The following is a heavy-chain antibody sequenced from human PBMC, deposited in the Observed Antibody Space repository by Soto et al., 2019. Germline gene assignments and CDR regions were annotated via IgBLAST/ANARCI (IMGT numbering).Heavy chain of an antibody. CDR2: IYYSGST. D-gene: IGHD6-6*01. CDR3: ARVGSSIAVRTFDY. CDR1: GGSISSGDYY. J-gene: IGHJ4*02. V-gene: IGHV4-30-4*01. Sequence: QVQLQESGPGLVKPSQTLSLTCTVSGGSISSGDYYWSWILQPPGKGLEWIGYIYYSGSTYYNPSLKSRVNISLDTSKNQFSLKLSSVTAADTAVYYCARVGSSIAVRTFDYWGQGTLVTVSS.